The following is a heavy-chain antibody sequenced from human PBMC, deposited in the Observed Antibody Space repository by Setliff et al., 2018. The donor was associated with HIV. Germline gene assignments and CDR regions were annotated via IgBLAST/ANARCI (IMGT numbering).Heavy chain of an antibody. J-gene: IGHJ3*02. CDR3: ARLFQWMSYSFDI. CDR1: GGSISTSSCY. CDR2: IKSSGNT. V-gene: IGHV4-39*01. Sequence: SETLSLTCTVSGGSISTSSCYWGWVRQPPGKGLEWIGSIKSSGNTYHSPSLKNRVSMTVDTSNNQFSLKLSSVTAADTGVYYCARLFQWMSYSFDIWGRGTRSPSPQ. D-gene: IGHD2-21*01.